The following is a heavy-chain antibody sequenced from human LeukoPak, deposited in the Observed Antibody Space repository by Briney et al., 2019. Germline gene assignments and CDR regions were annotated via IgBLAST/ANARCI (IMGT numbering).Heavy chain of an antibody. J-gene: IGHJ6*02. CDR1: GGSISSGGYY. V-gene: IGHV4-31*03. D-gene: IGHD3-10*01. Sequence: SETLSLTCTVSGGSISSGGYYWSWIRQHPGKGLEWSGYFYYSGSTYYNPSLKSRVTISVDTSKNQFSLKLRSVTAADTAVYYCARDSNGSGSRYYYGMDVWGQGTTVTVSS. CDR3: ARDSNGSGSRYYYGMDV. CDR2: FYYSGST.